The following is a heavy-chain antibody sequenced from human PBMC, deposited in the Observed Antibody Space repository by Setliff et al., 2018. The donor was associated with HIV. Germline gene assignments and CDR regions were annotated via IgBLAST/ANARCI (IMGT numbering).Heavy chain of an antibody. J-gene: IGHJ4*02. Sequence: KPSETLSLTCTVSGGSISNYYWSWIRQPAEKGLEWIGRIYSSGRTNYNPSLKSRVTMSLDTSKNQFSLKLSSVTAADTAFYYCARGRGSSSSWPIDYWGQGTLVTVSS. CDR2: IYSSGRT. CDR3: ARGRGSSSSWPIDY. CDR1: GGSISNYY. D-gene: IGHD6-13*01. V-gene: IGHV4-4*07.